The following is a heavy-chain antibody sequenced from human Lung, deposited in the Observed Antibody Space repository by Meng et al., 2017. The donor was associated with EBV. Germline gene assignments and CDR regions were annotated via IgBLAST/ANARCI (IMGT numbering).Heavy chain of an antibody. CDR1: GFSFNNAW. D-gene: IGHD5-12*01. CDR3: VTDQRGGRRDFEY. CDR2: IKSQGDDEAT. V-gene: IGHV3-15*07. Sequence: EVQLVESXXGLVKXGGSQRVSXSASGFSFNNAWMNWVRQAPGKGLEWVGRIKSQGDDEATDYAAPVRGRFTISRDDSKNTLYLQMNSLRIEDTAVYYCVTDQRGGRRDFEYGGHGPRVTVSS. J-gene: IGHJ4*01.